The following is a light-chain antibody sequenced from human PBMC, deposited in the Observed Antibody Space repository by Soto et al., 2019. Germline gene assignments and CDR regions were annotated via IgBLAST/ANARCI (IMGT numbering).Light chain of an antibody. J-gene: IGLJ1*01. Sequence: QSALTQPASVSGSPGQSITISCTGTSSDVGGYNYVSWYQQHPGKPPKLMIYDVSNRPSGVSNRFSGSKSGNTASLTISVLQADDEADYYCSSYTSSSTLLYVFGTGTKLTVL. V-gene: IGLV2-14*01. CDR1: SSDVGGYNY. CDR3: SSYTSSSTLLYV. CDR2: DVS.